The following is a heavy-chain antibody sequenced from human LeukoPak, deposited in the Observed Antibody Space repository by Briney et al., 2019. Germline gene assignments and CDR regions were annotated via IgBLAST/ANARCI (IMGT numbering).Heavy chain of an antibody. CDR1: GGSISSGGYY. V-gene: IGHV4-31*03. Sequence: SQTLSLTCTVSGGSISSGGYYWSWIRQHPGKGLEWIGYIYYSGSTYYNPSLKSRVTISVDTSKNQFSLRLSSVTAADTAVYYCARESTQGVMDVWGQGTTVTVSS. J-gene: IGHJ6*02. CDR2: IYYSGST. CDR3: ARESTQGVMDV.